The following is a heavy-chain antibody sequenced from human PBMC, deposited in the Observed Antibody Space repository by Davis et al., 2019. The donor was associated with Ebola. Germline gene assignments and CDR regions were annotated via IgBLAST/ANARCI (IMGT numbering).Heavy chain of an antibody. CDR1: GFTFSRYW. D-gene: IGHD6-19*01. V-gene: IGHV3-74*01. Sequence: GESLKISCAASGFTFSRYWMHWVRQAPGKGLVWVSRINSDGSTTSYADSVKGRFTISRDNAKNTLYLQMNSLRAEDTAVYYCARVGTSSGWYVGFDYWGQGTLVTVSS. CDR3: ARVGTSSGWYVGFDY. J-gene: IGHJ4*02. CDR2: INSDGSTT.